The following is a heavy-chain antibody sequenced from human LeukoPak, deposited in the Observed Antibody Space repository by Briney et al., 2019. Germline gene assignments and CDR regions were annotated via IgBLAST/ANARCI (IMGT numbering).Heavy chain of an antibody. V-gene: IGHV4-59*12. D-gene: IGHD1-7*01. Sequence: SETLSLTCTVSGGSISSYHWSWIRQPPGKGLECIGYIYYSGSTHYNPSLKSRVTISVDTSKNQFSLKLSSVTAADTAVYYCARDALELPSNTDAFDIWGQGTMVTVSS. CDR3: ARDALELPSNTDAFDI. J-gene: IGHJ3*02. CDR2: IYYSGST. CDR1: GGSISSYH.